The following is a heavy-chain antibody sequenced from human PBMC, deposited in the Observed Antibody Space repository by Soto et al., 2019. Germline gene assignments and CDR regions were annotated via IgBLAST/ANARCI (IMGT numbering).Heavy chain of an antibody. CDR3: ARDRADNSNYGPHYYYYYGMDV. Sequence: ASVKVSCKASGYTFTSYYMHWVRQAPGQGLEWMGIINPSGGSTSYAQKFQGRVTMTRDTSTSTVYMELSSLRSEDTAVYYCARDRADNSNYGPHYYYYYGMDVWGQGTTVTVSS. D-gene: IGHD4-4*01. CDR1: GYTFTSYY. CDR2: INPSGGST. J-gene: IGHJ6*02. V-gene: IGHV1-46*01.